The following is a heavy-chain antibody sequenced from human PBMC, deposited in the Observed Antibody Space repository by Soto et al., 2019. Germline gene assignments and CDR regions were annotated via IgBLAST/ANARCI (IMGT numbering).Heavy chain of an antibody. Sequence: GESLRLSCAASGFTFSSYAMSWVRQAPGKGLEWVSAISGSGGSTYYADSVKGRFTISRDNSKNTLYLQMNSLRAEDTAVYYCAKRGVVPAAIFLFDYWGQGTLVTVSS. V-gene: IGHV3-23*01. J-gene: IGHJ4*02. CDR1: GFTFSSYA. CDR3: AKRGVVPAAIFLFDY. D-gene: IGHD2-2*02. CDR2: ISGSGGST.